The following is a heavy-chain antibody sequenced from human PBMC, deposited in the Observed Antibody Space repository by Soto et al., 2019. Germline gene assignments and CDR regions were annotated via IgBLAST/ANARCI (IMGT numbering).Heavy chain of an antibody. Sequence: QAQLVESGGGVVQPGRSLRLSCAASGFNLTDFGMHWVRQAPGKGLEWVAALSSDGAKTYYADSVKGRFTISRDTSKTTLYLEMNSLRAEDTAFYYCGKKHLMWSWEGGEFWGQGTLVTVSS. CDR2: LSSDGAKT. D-gene: IGHD3-16*01. J-gene: IGHJ4*02. CDR3: GKKHLMWSWEGGEF. CDR1: GFNLTDFG. V-gene: IGHV3-30*18.